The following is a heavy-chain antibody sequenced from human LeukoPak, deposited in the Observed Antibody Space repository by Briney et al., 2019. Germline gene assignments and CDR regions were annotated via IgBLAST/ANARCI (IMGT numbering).Heavy chain of an antibody. J-gene: IGHJ4*02. CDR2: MNPNSGNT. Sequence: ASVKVSFKASGYTFTSYDINWVRQATGQGLEWMGWMNPNSGNTGYAQKFQGRVTMTRNTSISTAYMELSSLRSEDTAVYYCARGYCSGGSCYYGYWGQGTLVTVSS. CDR3: ARGYCSGGSCYYGY. CDR1: GYTFTSYD. D-gene: IGHD2-15*01. V-gene: IGHV1-8*01.